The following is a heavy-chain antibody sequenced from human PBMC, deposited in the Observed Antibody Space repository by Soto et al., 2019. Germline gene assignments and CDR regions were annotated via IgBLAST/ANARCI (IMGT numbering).Heavy chain of an antibody. Sequence: ASVKVSCKASGYTFTSYAMHWVRQAPGQRLEWMGWINAGNGNTKYSQKFRGRVTITRDTSASTAYMELSSLRSEDTAVYYCAREGGYYDFWSGYYNWFDPWGQGTLVTVTA. J-gene: IGHJ5*02. CDR2: INAGNGNT. V-gene: IGHV1-3*01. D-gene: IGHD3-3*01. CDR3: AREGGYYDFWSGYYNWFDP. CDR1: GYTFTSYA.